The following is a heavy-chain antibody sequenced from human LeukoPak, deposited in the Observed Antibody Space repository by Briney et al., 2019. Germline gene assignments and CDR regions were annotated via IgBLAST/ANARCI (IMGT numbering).Heavy chain of an antibody. Sequence: SVKVSCEASGFTFSNSAMQWVRQARGQRLEWIGWIVVGSGNTNYAQKFQERVTITRDMSTSTAYMELSSLRSEDTAVYYCAADVIYESDWGQGTLVTVSS. CDR3: AADVIYESD. CDR1: GFTFSNSA. CDR2: IVVGSGNT. V-gene: IGHV1-58*02. J-gene: IGHJ4*02. D-gene: IGHD2/OR15-2a*01.